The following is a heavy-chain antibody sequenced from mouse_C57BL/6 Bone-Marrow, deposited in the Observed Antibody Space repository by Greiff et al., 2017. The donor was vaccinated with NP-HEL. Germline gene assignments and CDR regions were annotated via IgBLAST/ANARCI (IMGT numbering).Heavy chain of an antibody. CDR3: ARLGGYDWFAY. V-gene: IGHV5-12*01. CDR2: ISNGGGST. Sequence: EVMLVESGGGLVQPGGSLKLSCAASGFTFSDYYMYWVRQTPEKRLEWVAYISNGGGSTYYPDTVKGRFTISRDNAKNTLYLQMSRLKSEDTAMYYCARLGGYDWFAYWGQGTLVTVSA. J-gene: IGHJ3*01. CDR1: GFTFSDYY. D-gene: IGHD2-2*01.